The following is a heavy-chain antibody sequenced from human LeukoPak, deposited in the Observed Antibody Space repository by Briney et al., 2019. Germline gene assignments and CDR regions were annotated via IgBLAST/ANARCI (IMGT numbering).Heavy chain of an antibody. V-gene: IGHV1-18*01. Sequence: ASVNLSCKASGYTFTGFGISWVRQAPGQGLEWMGWISAYNGNTNYAQKLQGRVTMTTDTSTSTAYRELRSLRSDDTAVYYCARGRAVTTGWFDPWGQGTLVSVSS. CDR3: ARGRAVTTGWFDP. CDR2: ISAYNGNT. J-gene: IGHJ5*02. CDR1: GYTFTGFG. D-gene: IGHD4-11*01.